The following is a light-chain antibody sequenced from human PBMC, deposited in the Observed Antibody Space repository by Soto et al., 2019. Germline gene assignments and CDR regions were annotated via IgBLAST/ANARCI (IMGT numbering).Light chain of an antibody. CDR2: AAS. Sequence: DIQMTQSPSSLSASVGDRVTITCRASQSITDYLNWYQQKPGKAPKLLIYAASSLQSGVPSRFSASGSGTDFTLTISRLQPDDFATYFCQQTYITPFTFGQGTRLEIK. V-gene: IGKV1-39*01. CDR3: QQTYITPFT. J-gene: IGKJ5*01. CDR1: QSITDY.